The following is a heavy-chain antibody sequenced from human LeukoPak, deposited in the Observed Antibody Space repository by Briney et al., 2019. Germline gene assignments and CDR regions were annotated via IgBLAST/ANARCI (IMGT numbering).Heavy chain of an antibody. V-gene: IGHV4-59*01. J-gene: IGHJ4*02. CDR3: ATCSGSYEMGSYYFDY. CDR1: GGSISSYY. CDR2: IYYSGST. Sequence: SETLSLTCTVSGGSISSYYWSWIRQPPGKGLEWIGYIYYSGSTNYNPSLKSRVTISVDTSKNQFSLKLSSVTAADTAVYYCATCSGSYEMGSYYFDYWGQGTLVTVSS. D-gene: IGHD1-26*01.